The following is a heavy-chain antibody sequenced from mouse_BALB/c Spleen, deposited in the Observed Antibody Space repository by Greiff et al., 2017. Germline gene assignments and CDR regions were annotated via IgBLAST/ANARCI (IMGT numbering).Heavy chain of an antibody. CDR3: ARESYYGSRYYAMDY. V-gene: IGHV2-9*02. D-gene: IGHD1-1*01. Sequence: QVQLKESGPGLVAPSQSLSITCTVSGFSLTSYGVHWVRQPPGKGLEWLGVIWAGGSTNYNSALMSRLSISKDNSKSQVFLKMNSLQTDDTAMYYCARESYYGSRYYAMDYWGQGTSVTVSS. CDR2: IWAGGST. CDR1: GFSLTSYG. J-gene: IGHJ4*01.